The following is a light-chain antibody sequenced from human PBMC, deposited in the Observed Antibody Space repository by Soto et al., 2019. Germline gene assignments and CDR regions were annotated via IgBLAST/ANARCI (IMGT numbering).Light chain of an antibody. J-gene: IGKJ1*01. CDR2: GAS. Sequence: EIVLTQSPATLSVSPGERVTLSCRASQSVDINLAWYQQKPGQPPRLLIDGASTRATDMSGTFSGRGSGTEFTLTISSLRPEDFAVYYCQQYRSWPRTFGQGNKGEMK. CDR3: QQYRSWPRT. V-gene: IGKV3-15*01. CDR1: QSVDIN.